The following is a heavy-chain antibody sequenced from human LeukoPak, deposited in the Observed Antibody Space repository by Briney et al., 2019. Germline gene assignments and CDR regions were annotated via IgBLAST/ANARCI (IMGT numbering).Heavy chain of an antibody. D-gene: IGHD5-12*01. Sequence: PGGSLRLSCAASGFTFSSYGMHWVRQAPGKGLEWVAVISYDGSNKYYADSVKGRFTISRDNSKNTLYLQMNSLRAEDTAVYYCAKDTSGYDLAPTFDYWGQGTLVTVSS. CDR1: GFTFSSYG. J-gene: IGHJ4*02. V-gene: IGHV3-30*18. CDR3: AKDTSGYDLAPTFDY. CDR2: ISYDGSNK.